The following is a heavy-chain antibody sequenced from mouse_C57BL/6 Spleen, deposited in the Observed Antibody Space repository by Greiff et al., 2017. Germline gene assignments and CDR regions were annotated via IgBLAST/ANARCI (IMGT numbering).Heavy chain of an antibody. D-gene: IGHD2-3*01. J-gene: IGHJ2*01. V-gene: IGHV1-74*01. CDR3: AIYDGYYVGGPVDY. Sequence: QVQLQQPGAVLVRPGASVKVSCKASGYTFTSYWMHWVKQRPGQGLEWIGRIHPTDSDTSYNQKFKGKATLTVDKSSSTAYMQLSRLTSEDSAVYYGAIYDGYYVGGPVDYWGQGTTLTVSS. CDR2: IHPTDSDT. CDR1: GYTFTSYW.